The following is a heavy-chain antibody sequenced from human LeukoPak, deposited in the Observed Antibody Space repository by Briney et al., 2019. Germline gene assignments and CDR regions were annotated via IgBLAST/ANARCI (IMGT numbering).Heavy chain of an antibody. CDR3: ATDQQRYCSGGTCYLGFEY. J-gene: IGHJ4*02. CDR1: GFTFHNYG. D-gene: IGHD2-15*01. CDR2: IWYDGSNT. V-gene: IGHV3-33*01. Sequence: PGGSLRLSCAASGFTFHNYGMHWVRQAPGKGLEWVALIWYDGSNTYCADSVKGRFTISRENSNNTLYLQMNRLRAEDTAVYYCATDQQRYCSGGTCYLGFEYWGQGILVTVSS.